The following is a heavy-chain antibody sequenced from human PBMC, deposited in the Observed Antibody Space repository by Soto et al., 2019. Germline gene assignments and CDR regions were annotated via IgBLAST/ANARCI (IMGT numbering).Heavy chain of an antibody. Sequence: SETLSLTCTVSGGSISSGGYYWSWIRQHPGKGLEWIGYIYYSGSTYYNPSLKSRVTISVDTSKNQFSLKLSSVTAADTAVYYCARSYDSSGYYSYWGQGTLVTVSS. V-gene: IGHV4-31*03. CDR3: ARSYDSSGYYSY. D-gene: IGHD3-22*01. J-gene: IGHJ4*02. CDR1: GGSISSGGYY. CDR2: IYYSGST.